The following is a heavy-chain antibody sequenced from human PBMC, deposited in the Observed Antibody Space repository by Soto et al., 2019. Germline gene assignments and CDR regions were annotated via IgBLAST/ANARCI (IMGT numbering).Heavy chain of an antibody. CDR3: VRERGPFDAFDF. J-gene: IGHJ3*01. V-gene: IGHV3-33*01. Sequence: SLRLSCATSGFSFTNYGMHWVRQAPGKGLEWVAVVWSNGINKYYADSVRGRFTISRGNSRNSLSLLMNSLRVEDTALYYCVRERGPFDAFDFWGQGTMVTVSS. CDR1: GFSFTNYG. CDR2: VWSNGINK.